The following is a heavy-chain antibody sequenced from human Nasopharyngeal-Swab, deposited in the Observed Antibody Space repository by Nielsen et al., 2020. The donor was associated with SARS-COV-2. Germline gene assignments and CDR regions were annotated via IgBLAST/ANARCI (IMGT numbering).Heavy chain of an antibody. V-gene: IGHV3-11*04. D-gene: IGHD6-6*01. CDR2: ISSSGSTI. J-gene: IGHJ4*02. CDR3: ARGSSSFDY. Sequence: RQAPGKGLEWVPYISSSGSTIYYADSVKGRFTISRDNAKNSLYLQMNSLRAEDTAVYYCARGSSSFDYWGQGTLVTVSS.